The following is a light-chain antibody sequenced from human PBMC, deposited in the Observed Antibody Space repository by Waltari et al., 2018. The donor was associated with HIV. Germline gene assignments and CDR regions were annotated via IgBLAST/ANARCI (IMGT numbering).Light chain of an antibody. V-gene: IGKV4-1*01. J-gene: IGKJ1*01. CDR3: QQYYMTPPP. Sequence: DVVMTQSPDALKGSLGERVTIKCKSSQSVFSNSNKKSYLAWYQQRPGETPNLLVYWATTRVSGVPARFSCSGSGTDFTLTINNLPAEDAAIYYCQQYYMTPPPCGQGTEVEI. CDR1: QSVFSNSNKKSY. CDR2: WAT.